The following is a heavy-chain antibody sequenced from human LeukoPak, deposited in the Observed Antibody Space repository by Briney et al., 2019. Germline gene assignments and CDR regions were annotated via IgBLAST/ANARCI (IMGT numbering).Heavy chain of an antibody. J-gene: IGHJ4*02. V-gene: IGHV4-34*01. Sequence: KASQSLSLIWAVYCGSFGGYCWGWVSQPPGKGLGWMGEINLSGNTTYNPSLKSRVTISVDTSKNQFSLKLSPVTAADTAVYYCASPGHCSGGSCYHTFDYWGQGTLVTVSS. CDR1: CGSFGGYC. CDR3: ASPGHCSGGSCYHTFDY. CDR2: INLSGNT. D-gene: IGHD2-15*01.